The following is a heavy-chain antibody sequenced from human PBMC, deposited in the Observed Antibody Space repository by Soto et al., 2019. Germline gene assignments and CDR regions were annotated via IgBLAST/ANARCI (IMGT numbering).Heavy chain of an antibody. CDR1: GDSVSGNSAG. Sequence: PSQTLSLTCAMTGDSVSGNSAGSSWVRQSPSRGLEWLGRTYYRSKWYYEYAVSVRGRITINPDTSKNQYSLQLNSVTPEDTAVYFCARGEQYSGRIFDYWGQGTLVTVSS. CDR3: ARGEQYSGRIFDY. J-gene: IGHJ4*01. CDR2: TYYRSKWYY. D-gene: IGHD1-26*01. V-gene: IGHV6-1*01.